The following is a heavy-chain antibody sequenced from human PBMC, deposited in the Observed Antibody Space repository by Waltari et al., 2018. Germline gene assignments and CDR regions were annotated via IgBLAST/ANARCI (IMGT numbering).Heavy chain of an antibody. D-gene: IGHD1-26*01. J-gene: IGHJ4*02. CDR3: AKSSGSYYEVFDY. Sequence: EVRLVESGGGLVQPGGSLRLSCAASGFAFAHYGRSGVRQAPGTGLEGVSSISGSGGTTYYADSVKGRFTMSKDNSKNTLFLQMNSLRVDDTADYYCAKSSGSYYEVFDYWGRGTLVTVSS. CDR1: GFAFAHYG. V-gene: IGHV3-23*04. CDR2: ISGSGGTT.